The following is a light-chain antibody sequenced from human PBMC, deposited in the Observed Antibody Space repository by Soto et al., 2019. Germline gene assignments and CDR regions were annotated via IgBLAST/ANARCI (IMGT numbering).Light chain of an antibody. J-gene: IGKJ1*01. CDR1: QSISSW. V-gene: IGKV1-5*03. CDR3: QQYNSYSCT. CDR2: KAS. Sequence: DIQMTQSPSTLSASVGDRVTITCRASQSISSWLAWYQQKPGKAPKLLIYKASSLESGVPSRFSGSGSGTEFSLTISCLQPDDFATYYCQQYNSYSCTFGQGTKV.